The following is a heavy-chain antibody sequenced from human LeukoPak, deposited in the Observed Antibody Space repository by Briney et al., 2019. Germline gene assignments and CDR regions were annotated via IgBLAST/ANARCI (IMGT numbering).Heavy chain of an antibody. V-gene: IGHV3-21*01. J-gene: IGHJ6*03. CDR2: ISSSNSYI. Sequence: GGSLRLSCAASGFTFSSYSMNWVRRAPGKGLEWVSFISSSNSYIYYADSGKGRFTISRDNTKKSLFLEMNSLRVEDTAVYYCARGRDMVIVSKKHPSGDYLDVWGKGTTVTVSS. CDR3: ARGRDMVIVSKKHPSGDYLDV. D-gene: IGHD2/OR15-2a*01. CDR1: GFTFSSYS.